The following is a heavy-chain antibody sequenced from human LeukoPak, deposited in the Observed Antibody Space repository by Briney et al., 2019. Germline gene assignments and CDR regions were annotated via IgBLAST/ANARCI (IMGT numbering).Heavy chain of an antibody. D-gene: IGHD3-22*01. CDR3: AREAYYDSSGPFDP. J-gene: IGHJ5*02. V-gene: IGHV3-74*01. CDR2: INSDGSST. CDR1: GFTFSSYW. Sequence: GGSLRLSCAASGFTFSSYWMHWVRQAPGKRLVWVSRINSDGSSTSYADSVKGRFTISRDNAKNTLYLQMNSLRVEDTAVNYCAREAYYDSSGPFDPWGQGTLVTVSS.